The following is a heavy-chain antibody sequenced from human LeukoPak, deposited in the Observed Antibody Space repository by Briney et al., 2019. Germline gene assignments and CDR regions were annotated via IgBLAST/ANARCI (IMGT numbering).Heavy chain of an antibody. CDR2: ISSSSSYI. D-gene: IGHD3-22*01. Sequence: GGSLRLSCAASGFTFSSYSMNWVRQAPGKGLEWVSSISSSSSYIYYADSVKGRFTISRDNAKNSLYLQMNSLRAEDTAVYYCARDGQVVPPSDSSGYNWFDPWGQGTLVTVSS. CDR1: GFTFSSYS. V-gene: IGHV3-21*04. J-gene: IGHJ5*02. CDR3: ARDGQVVPPSDSSGYNWFDP.